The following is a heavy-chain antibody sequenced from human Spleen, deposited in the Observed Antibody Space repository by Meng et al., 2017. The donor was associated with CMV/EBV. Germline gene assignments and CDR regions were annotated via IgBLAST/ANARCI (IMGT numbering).Heavy chain of an antibody. J-gene: IGHJ4*02. D-gene: IGHD3-16*01. Sequence: SGPTLVKPTPPLTLTCTFSGFSLNTRGMCVRWVRQPPGKALEWLALIDWNDDRSYSTSLETRHFISKDTSKNQVVLRMTNMDPVDTTTYYCAHLYYNYVWGSQHPFDYWGQGTLVTVSS. CDR2: IDWNDDR. CDR1: GFSLNTRGMC. CDR3: AHLYYNYVWGSQHPFDY. V-gene: IGHV2-70*12.